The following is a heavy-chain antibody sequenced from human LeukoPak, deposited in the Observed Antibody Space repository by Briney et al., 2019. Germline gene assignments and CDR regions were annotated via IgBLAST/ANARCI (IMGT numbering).Heavy chain of an antibody. D-gene: IGHD4-17*01. Sequence: ASVKVSCKASGYIFTSCGISWVRQAPGQGLEWMGWVSPYNGITNYAQKFQGRVTMTTDTSTSTAYMELRSLGSDDTAVYYCAREATVTMDYWGQGTLVTVSS. CDR1: GYIFTSCG. CDR3: AREATVTMDY. CDR2: VSPYNGIT. V-gene: IGHV1-18*01. J-gene: IGHJ4*02.